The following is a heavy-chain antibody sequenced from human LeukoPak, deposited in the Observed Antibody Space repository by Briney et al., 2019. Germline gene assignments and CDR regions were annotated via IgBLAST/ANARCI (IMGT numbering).Heavy chain of an antibody. Sequence: GGSLRLSCAASGFNFGSYAMDWVRQAPGKGLEWVGDISYDGGYQSYAVSVRGRFTISRDNSKNTLFPQMNSLRPEDAAVYYCATESSLNNWGHGTLVTVSS. CDR1: GFNFGSYA. J-gene: IGHJ4*01. D-gene: IGHD1/OR15-1a*01. CDR3: ATESSLNN. V-gene: IGHV3-30*04. CDR2: ISYDGGYQ.